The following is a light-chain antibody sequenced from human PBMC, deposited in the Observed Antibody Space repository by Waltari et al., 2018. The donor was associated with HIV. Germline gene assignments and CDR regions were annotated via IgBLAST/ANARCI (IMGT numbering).Light chain of an antibody. CDR1: DSNIASNY. Sequence: QSVLTQPPSVSGAPGQRVTMSCSGSDSNIASNYVYWYQQFPGAAPKLRIFRDDQRHSGVPDRFSGSKSGTSASLAISGLQADDEADYYCSAWDDNLSSLVLGGGTSLTVL. CDR2: RDD. CDR3: SAWDDNLSSLV. V-gene: IGLV1-47*01. J-gene: IGLJ3*02.